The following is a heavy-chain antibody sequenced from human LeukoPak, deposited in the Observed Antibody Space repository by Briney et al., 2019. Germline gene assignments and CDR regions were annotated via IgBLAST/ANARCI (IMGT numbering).Heavy chain of an antibody. J-gene: IGHJ6*03. D-gene: IGHD2-15*01. CDR2: IYYRGST. CDR1: GGSISSSSYY. CDR3: ARGYCSGGSCYSYYYYNYMDV. V-gene: IGHV4-39*07. Sequence: PSETLSLTCTVSGGSISSSSYYWGWIRQPPGKGLEWIGSIYYRGSTYYNPSLKSRVTISVDTSKNQFSLKLSSVTAADTAVYYCARGYCSGGSCYSYYYYNYMDVWGKGTTVTVSS.